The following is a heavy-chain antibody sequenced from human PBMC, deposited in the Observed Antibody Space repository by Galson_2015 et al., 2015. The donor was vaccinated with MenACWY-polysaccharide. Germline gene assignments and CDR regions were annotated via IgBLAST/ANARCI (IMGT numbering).Heavy chain of an antibody. V-gene: IGHV3-21*01. CDR2: LDGSGVYI. D-gene: IGHD3-10*01. Sequence: SLRLSCAASGFTFSGYSMNWVRQAPGKGLEWVSSLDGSGVYIYYGDSVKGRFTISRDNAKNSLYLQMNSLRAEDTAVYFCVRGMSRGRGEPFDYWGQGTLVTVSS. CDR1: GFTFSGYS. J-gene: IGHJ4*02. CDR3: VRGMSRGRGEPFDY.